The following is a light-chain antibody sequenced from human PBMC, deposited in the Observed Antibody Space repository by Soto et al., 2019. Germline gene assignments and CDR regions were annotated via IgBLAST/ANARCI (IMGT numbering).Light chain of an antibody. CDR1: QSVSSSY. J-gene: IGKJ4*01. CDR3: QQYGSSPPLP. Sequence: EIVLTQSPGTLSLSPGERATLSCRASQSVSSSYLAWYQQKPGQAPRLLIYGASSRATGIPDRFSGSGSGTDFTHTISRLEPEDFAVYYCQQYGSSPPLPFGGGTKVEIK. CDR2: GAS. V-gene: IGKV3-20*01.